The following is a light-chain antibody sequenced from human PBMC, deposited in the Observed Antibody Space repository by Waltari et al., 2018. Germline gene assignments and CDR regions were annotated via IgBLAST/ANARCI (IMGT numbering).Light chain of an antibody. CDR2: EDN. CDR1: SGSIASSY. Sequence: NFMLTQPHSASESPGKTVTISCTRRSGSIASSYVQWFQQRPGSSPTTVIFEDNQRPSGVPDRFSGSIDSSSNSASLTISGLQTEDEADYYCQSYDSSYPAVFGGGTQLTVL. J-gene: IGLJ7*01. V-gene: IGLV6-57*01. CDR3: QSYDSSYPAV.